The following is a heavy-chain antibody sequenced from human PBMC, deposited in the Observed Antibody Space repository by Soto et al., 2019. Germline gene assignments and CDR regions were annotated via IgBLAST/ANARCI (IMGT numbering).Heavy chain of an antibody. Sequence: XGSLRLSCATSGFPFSDYYMSWIRQAPGKGLEWLSHISPKSTYRNYADSVKGRFTISRDNTKSSLFLQMNSLGVEDTAVYYCARGGGGGLFEHWGQGVLVTVSS. CDR1: GFPFSDYY. V-gene: IGHV3-11*06. J-gene: IGHJ4*02. CDR3: ARGGGGGLFEH. D-gene: IGHD2-21*01. CDR2: ISPKSTYR.